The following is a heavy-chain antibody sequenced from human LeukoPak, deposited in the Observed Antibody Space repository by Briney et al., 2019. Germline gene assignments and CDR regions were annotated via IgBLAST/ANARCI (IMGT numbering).Heavy chain of an antibody. Sequence: GASVKVSCKASRYTFTSYYMHWVRQAPGQGLEWMGIINPSGGSASYAQKFQGRVTMTRGMSTSTVYMELSSLRSEDTAVYYCARDGYYYDSQGMGDYWGQGTLVTVSS. J-gene: IGHJ4*02. CDR3: ARDGYYYDSQGMGDY. CDR2: INPSGGSA. CDR1: RYTFTSYY. V-gene: IGHV1-46*01. D-gene: IGHD3-22*01.